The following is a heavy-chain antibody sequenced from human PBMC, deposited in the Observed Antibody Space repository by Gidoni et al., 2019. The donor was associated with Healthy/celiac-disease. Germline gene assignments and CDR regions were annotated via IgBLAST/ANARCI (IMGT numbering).Heavy chain of an antibody. V-gene: IGHV3-21*01. J-gene: IGHJ4*02. Sequence: EVQLVESGGGLVKPGVSLILSCAASVFTFISYSMNWVSPAPGKGLEWGSSSSSSSSYINYADSVKGRFTITRDNAKNSLYLQRSSRRAEDKAVYYCAGGLYNWNGARDFDYWGQGTLVTVSS. D-gene: IGHD1-1*01. CDR2: SSSSSSYI. CDR3: AGGLYNWNGARDFDY. CDR1: VFTFISYS.